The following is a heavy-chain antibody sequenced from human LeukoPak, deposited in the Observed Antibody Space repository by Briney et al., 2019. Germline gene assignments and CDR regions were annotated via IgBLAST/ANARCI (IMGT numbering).Heavy chain of an antibody. CDR2: IQSDGSQE. J-gene: IGHJ4*02. CDR1: GFIFSHFG. CDR3: ARDSCLIKTCLDY. Sequence: GGSLRLSCATSGFIFSHFGMHWVRQAPGRGLEWVAAIQSDGSQEYFADSVKGRSTISRDKSKSTMYLQIDTLRAEDTAVYYCARDSCLIKTCLDYWGQGTLVTVSS. D-gene: IGHD3-10*01. V-gene: IGHV3-33*01.